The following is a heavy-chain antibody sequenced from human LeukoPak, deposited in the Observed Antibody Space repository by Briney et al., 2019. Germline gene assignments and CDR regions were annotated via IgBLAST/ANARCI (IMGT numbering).Heavy chain of an antibody. J-gene: IGHJ4*02. CDR1: GYTFPSYG. CDR2: ISTYNGNT. V-gene: IGHV1-18*01. D-gene: IGHD1-26*01. Sequence: ASVKVSCKASGYTFPSYGISWVRQAPGQGLEWMGWISTYNGNTNYAQKLQGRVTMTTDTSTSTAYMELRSLRSDDTAVYFCARSLFRNSGSYYDYWGQGTLVTVSS. CDR3: ARSLFRNSGSYYDY.